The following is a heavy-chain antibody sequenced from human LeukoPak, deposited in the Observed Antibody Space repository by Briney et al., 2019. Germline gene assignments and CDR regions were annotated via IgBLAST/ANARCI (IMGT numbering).Heavy chain of an antibody. V-gene: IGHV4-31*03. D-gene: IGHD2-2*01. CDR3: ASLNVVPAAIRSDY. CDR2: IYYSGST. Sequence: PSQTLSLTCTVSGGSISSGGYYWSWIRQHPGKGLEWIGYIYYSGSTYYNPSLKSRATISVDTSKNQFSLKLSSVTAADTAVYYCASLNVVPAAIRSDYWGQGTLVTVSS. J-gene: IGHJ4*02. CDR1: GGSISSGGYY.